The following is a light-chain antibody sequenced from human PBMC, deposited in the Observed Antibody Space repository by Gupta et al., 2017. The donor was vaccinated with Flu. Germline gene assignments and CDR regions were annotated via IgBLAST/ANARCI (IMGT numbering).Light chain of an antibody. V-gene: IGLV6-57*03. CDR2: EDN. J-gene: IGLJ3*02. CDR3: QSYDSSNLWV. Sequence: NFMLTHPHSVSESPGKTVTLSCSRSSGSIASNYVQWYQQRPGSAPTTVIYEDNQRPSGVPDRFSGSIDSSSNSASLTISGLKTEDEADYYCQSYDSSNLWVFGGGTKLTVL. CDR1: SGSIASNY.